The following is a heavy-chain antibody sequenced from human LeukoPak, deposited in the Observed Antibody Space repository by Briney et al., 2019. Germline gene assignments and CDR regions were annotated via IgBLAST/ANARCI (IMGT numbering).Heavy chain of an antibody. CDR3: AKVEAVAGTIGSLYYSDY. D-gene: IGHD6-19*01. Sequence: GGSLRLSCAASGFTFDSFGMHWVRQAPGKGLEWLAVIPYDGGYTYYADSVKGRFTISRDNSKNTLYLQMNSLRAEDTAVYYCAKVEAVAGTIGSLYYSDYWGQGTLVTVSS. CDR2: IPYDGGYT. J-gene: IGHJ4*02. CDR1: GFTFDSFG. V-gene: IGHV3-30*18.